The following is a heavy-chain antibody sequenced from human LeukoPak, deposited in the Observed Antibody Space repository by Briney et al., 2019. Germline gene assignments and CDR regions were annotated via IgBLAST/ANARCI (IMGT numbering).Heavy chain of an antibody. Sequence: ASVTVSFTTSGFTFSAYGIAWVRQAPGHGPEWMGWIRNHNGNTHYAQKFQGRITVTTDISTGTASMELRSLKSDDTAVYYCTRGVAVATAYYFDYWGRGTLVTVAS. D-gene: IGHD2-21*02. CDR2: IRNHNGNT. J-gene: IGHJ4*02. V-gene: IGHV1-18*01. CDR3: TRGVAVATAYYFDY. CDR1: GFTFSAYG.